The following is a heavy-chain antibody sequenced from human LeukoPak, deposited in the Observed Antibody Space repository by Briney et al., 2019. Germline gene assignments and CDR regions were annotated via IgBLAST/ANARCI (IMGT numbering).Heavy chain of an antibody. CDR1: GGSISSYY. Sequence: SETLSPTCTVSGGSISSYYWSWIRQPPGKGLEWIGYIYYSGSTNYNPSLKSRVTISVDTSKNQFSLKLSSVTAADTAVYYCARHFSNSIYYYYGMDVWGQGTTVTVSS. CDR3: ARHFSNSIYYYYGMDV. CDR2: IYYSGST. V-gene: IGHV4-59*08. J-gene: IGHJ6*02. D-gene: IGHD4-11*01.